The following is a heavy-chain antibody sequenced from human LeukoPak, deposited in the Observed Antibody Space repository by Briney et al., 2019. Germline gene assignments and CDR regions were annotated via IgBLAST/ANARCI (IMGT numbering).Heavy chain of an antibody. Sequence: KPGGSLRLSCAASGFTFSSYAMSWVRQAPGKGLEWVSSITSSSSYIYYADSVKGRFTISRDNAKNSLYLQMNSLRAEDTAVYYCARDLTVTSTCWFDRWGQGTLVTVSS. CDR3: ARDLTVTSTCWFDR. V-gene: IGHV3-21*01. J-gene: IGHJ5*02. CDR1: GFTFSSYA. CDR2: ITSSSSYI. D-gene: IGHD4-11*01.